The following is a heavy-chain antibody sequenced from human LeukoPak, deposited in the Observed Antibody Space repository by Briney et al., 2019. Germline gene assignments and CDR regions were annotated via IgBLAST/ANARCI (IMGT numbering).Heavy chain of an antibody. J-gene: IGHJ4*02. V-gene: IGHV3-21*01. CDR2: ISSSSSYI. CDR3: ARDLTATIVVARRGLDY. Sequence: GSLRLSCAASGFTFSSYSMNWVRQAPGKGLEWVSSISSSSSYIYYADSVKGRFTISRDNAKNSLYLQMNSLRAEDTAVYYCARDLTATIVVARRGLDYWGQGTLVTVSS. CDR1: GFTFSSYS. D-gene: IGHD3-22*01.